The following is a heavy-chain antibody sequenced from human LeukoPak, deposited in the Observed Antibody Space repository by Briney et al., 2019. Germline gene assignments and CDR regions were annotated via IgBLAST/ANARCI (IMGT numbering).Heavy chain of an antibody. Sequence: GASVKVSCKASGYTFTSYGISWVRQAPGQGLEWMGWISAYNGNTNYAQKLQGRVTMTTDTSTSTAYMELRSLRSDDTAVYYCARDLPDYDILTGCTYYYYGMDVWGKGTTVTVSS. D-gene: IGHD3-9*01. V-gene: IGHV1-18*04. CDR3: ARDLPDYDILTGCTYYYYGMDV. J-gene: IGHJ6*04. CDR2: ISAYNGNT. CDR1: GYTFTSYG.